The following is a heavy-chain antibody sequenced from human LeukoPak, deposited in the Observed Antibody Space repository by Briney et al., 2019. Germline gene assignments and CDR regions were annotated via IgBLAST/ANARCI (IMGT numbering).Heavy chain of an antibody. J-gene: IGHJ4*02. D-gene: IGHD2-2*01. CDR1: GGSISSGDYY. V-gene: IGHV4-30-4*01. Sequence: PSETLSLTCTVSGGSISSGDYYWSWIRQPPGKGLEWIVYIYYSGSTYYNPSLKSRVTISVDTSKNQFSLKLSSVTAADTAVYYCASYCSSTSCYDFRDYWGQGTLVTVSS. CDR2: IYYSGST. CDR3: ASYCSSTSCYDFRDY.